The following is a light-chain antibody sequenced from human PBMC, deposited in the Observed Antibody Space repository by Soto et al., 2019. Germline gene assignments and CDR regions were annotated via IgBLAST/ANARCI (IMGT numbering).Light chain of an antibody. CDR3: SSYTTSTSFIL. CDR2: EVS. J-gene: IGLJ2*01. V-gene: IGLV2-14*01. Sequence: QSALTQAPSVSGSPGQSISISCTGTSNDIGDSNFVSWYQQVPGTAPKAMIYEVSSRPSGVSNRFSGSKSGNTASLTISGLQAEDEAYYYCSSYTTSTSFILFGGGTKVTVL. CDR1: SNDIGDSNF.